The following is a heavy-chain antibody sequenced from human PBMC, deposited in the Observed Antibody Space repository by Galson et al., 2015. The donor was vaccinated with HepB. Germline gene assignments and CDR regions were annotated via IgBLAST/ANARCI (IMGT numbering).Heavy chain of an antibody. D-gene: IGHD3-16*01. J-gene: IGHJ5*02. CDR3: ARQYYLVDNWFDP. Sequence: LSLTCTVSGGSINSNIYYWGWIRQPPGKGLEWIGSIYYTGSTYYNPSLKSRVTISVDTSKNQFSLNLRSVTAADTAMYYCARQYYLVDNWFDPWGQGTLVTVSS. CDR2: IYYTGST. CDR1: GGSINSNIYY. V-gene: IGHV4-39*01.